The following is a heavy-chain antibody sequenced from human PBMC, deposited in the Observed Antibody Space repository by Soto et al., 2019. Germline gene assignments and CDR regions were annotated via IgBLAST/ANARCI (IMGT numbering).Heavy chain of an antibody. CDR1: GFTFSSCG. D-gene: IGHD6-13*01. CDR3: AKDRSAAGNDWFDP. J-gene: IGHJ5*02. CDR2: ISYDGSSK. V-gene: IGHV3-30*18. Sequence: QVQLVESGGGVVQPGRSLRLSCAASGFTFSSCGMHWVRQAPGKGLEWVAVISYDGSSKYYADSVKGRFTISRDNSKNTLYLKMNSLRAEDTAVYYCAKDRSAAGNDWFDPWGQGTLVTVSS.